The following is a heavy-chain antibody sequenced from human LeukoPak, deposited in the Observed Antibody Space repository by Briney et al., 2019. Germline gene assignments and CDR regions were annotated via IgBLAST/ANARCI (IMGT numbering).Heavy chain of an antibody. CDR2: ISGSGDTT. CDR1: GFTFSSYS. CDR3: AKIGPEVRGVITRGASDY. V-gene: IGHV3-23*01. J-gene: IGHJ4*02. D-gene: IGHD3-10*01. Sequence: GGSLRLSCAASGFTFSSYSMSWVRQAPGKGLEWVSVISGSGDTTYYADSVKGRFTISRDNSKNTLYLQMNSLRAEDTAVYYCAKIGPEVRGVITRGASDYWGQGTLVTVSS.